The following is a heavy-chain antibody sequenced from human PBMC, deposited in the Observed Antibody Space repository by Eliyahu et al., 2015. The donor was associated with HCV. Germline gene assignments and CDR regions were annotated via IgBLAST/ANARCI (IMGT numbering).Heavy chain of an antibody. Sequence: QVQLVQSGAEVKKPGSSVKVSCKASGGXFSSYAISWVRQAPGQGLEWMGGIIPIFGTANYAQKFQGRVTITADESTSTAYMELSSLRSEDTAVYYCAAWGSGSYYTSYAFDIWGQGTMVTVSS. CDR2: IIPIFGTA. CDR1: GGXFSSYA. CDR3: AAWGSGSYYTSYAFDI. V-gene: IGHV1-69*01. J-gene: IGHJ3*02. D-gene: IGHD3-10*01.